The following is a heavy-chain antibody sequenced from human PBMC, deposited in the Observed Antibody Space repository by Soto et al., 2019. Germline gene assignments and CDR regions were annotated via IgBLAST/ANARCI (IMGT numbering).Heavy chain of an antibody. V-gene: IGHV3-33*01. Sequence: VQLVESGGGVVQPGRSLRLSCAASGFTFSGSGMHWVRQAPGKGLEWVAVIWYDGSDKYFADSVMGRFSISRDNSKNTLYLEMNSLRAEDTALYYCARGGGNYYYYMDVWGKGTTVTVSS. CDR3: ARGGGNYYYYMDV. J-gene: IGHJ6*03. D-gene: IGHD3-16*01. CDR1: GFTFSGSG. CDR2: IWYDGSDK.